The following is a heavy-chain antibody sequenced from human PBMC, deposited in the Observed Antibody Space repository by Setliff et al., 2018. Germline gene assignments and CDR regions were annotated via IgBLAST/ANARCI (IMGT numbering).Heavy chain of an antibody. CDR3: VKDVVGYSSTWPKRDYFDC. V-gene: IGHV3-23*01. D-gene: IGHD6-13*01. J-gene: IGHJ4*02. Sequence: GGSLRLSCVASGFTFNTFAMNWVRQAPGKGLEWVSTISTFGGMQYYADSVKGRFTISRDNSKKTLYLQMNSLRAEDTAVYYCVKDVVGYSSTWPKRDYFDCWGQGTLVTVSS. CDR2: ISTFGGMQ. CDR1: GFTFNTFA.